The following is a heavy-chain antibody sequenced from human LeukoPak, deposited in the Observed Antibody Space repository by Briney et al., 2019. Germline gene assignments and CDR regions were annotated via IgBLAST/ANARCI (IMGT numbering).Heavy chain of an antibody. CDR1: GFTFSSFG. CDR3: AKDRYSSSWYPGY. V-gene: IGHV3-30*18. D-gene: IGHD6-13*01. Sequence: PGGSLRLSCAVSGFTFSSFGMHWVRQAPGKGLEWVAVISYDGSNKHYADSVKGRFTISRDNSKNTLYLQMNSLRAEDTAVYYCAKDRYSSSWYPGYWGQGTLVTVSS. J-gene: IGHJ4*02. CDR2: ISYDGSNK.